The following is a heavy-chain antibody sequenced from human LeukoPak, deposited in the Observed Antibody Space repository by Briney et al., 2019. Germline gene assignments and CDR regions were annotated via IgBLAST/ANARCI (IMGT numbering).Heavy chain of an antibody. CDR3: ARPLFRGYIFGWGY. V-gene: IGHV4-39*01. CDR1: GGSISSSSYY. CDR2: SYYSGST. D-gene: IGHD5-18*01. Sequence: SETLSLTCTVSGGSISSSSYYWGWIRQPPGKGLEWIGSSYYSGSTYYNPSLKSRLTIYGDTSKNQISLKLSSVTAADTAVYYCARPLFRGYIFGWGYWGQGTLVTASS. J-gene: IGHJ4*02.